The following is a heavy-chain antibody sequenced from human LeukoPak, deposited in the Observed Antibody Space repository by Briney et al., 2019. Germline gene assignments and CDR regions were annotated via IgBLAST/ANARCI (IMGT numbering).Heavy chain of an antibody. V-gene: IGHV1-24*01. CDR1: GHTLTDLS. Sequence: ASVKVSCKVSGHTLTDLSTHWVRQAPGGGLDWMGGLDPENGETIYAQKFQDRVTMTEDTSTDTAYMELSSLRSEDTAVYYCATAGIYSIFDYWGQGTLVTVSS. J-gene: IGHJ4*02. D-gene: IGHD1-26*01. CDR3: ATAGIYSIFDY. CDR2: LDPENGET.